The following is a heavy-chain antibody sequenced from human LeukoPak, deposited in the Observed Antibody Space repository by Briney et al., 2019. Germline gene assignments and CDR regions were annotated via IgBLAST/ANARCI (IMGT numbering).Heavy chain of an antibody. CDR1: GFTFTDYA. D-gene: IGHD4-17*01. CDR2: ISYGGDNT. J-gene: IGHJ4*02. CDR3: AKDPHPYGDSVEGYHVDY. Sequence: GGSLRLSCAASGFTFTDYAMNSVRQAPGKGLEWVSGISYGGDNTYYADSVKGRFTISRDNPRHTLNLALNSLRAEDTAVYYCAKDPHPYGDSVEGYHVDYCGQGTLVTVSS. V-gene: IGHV3-23*01.